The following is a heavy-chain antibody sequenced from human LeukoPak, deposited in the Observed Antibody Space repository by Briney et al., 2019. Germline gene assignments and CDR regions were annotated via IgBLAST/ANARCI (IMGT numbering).Heavy chain of an antibody. D-gene: IGHD3-3*01. V-gene: IGHV4-59*08. CDR3: ARVGDTFWSAFDY. CDR2: IYYSGST. Sequence: TSETLSLTCTVSGGSISSYYWSWIRQPPGKGLEWIGYIYYSGSTNYNPSLKSRVTISVDTSKNQFSLKLSSVTAADTAVYYCARVGDTFWSAFDYWGQGTLVTVSS. J-gene: IGHJ4*02. CDR1: GGSISSYY.